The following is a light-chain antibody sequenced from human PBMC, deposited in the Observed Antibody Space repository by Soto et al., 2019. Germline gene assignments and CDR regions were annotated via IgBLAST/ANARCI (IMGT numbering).Light chain of an antibody. CDR1: SSDVGVYNY. Sequence: QSALTQPPSASGSPGQSVTISCTGTSSDVGVYNYVSWYQQYPGRAPKLMFYEVTKRPSGVPDRFSGSKSGNTASLTVSGLQAEDEADYYCSSYAASNNFYFVFGGGTKLTVL. CDR2: EVT. J-gene: IGLJ3*02. CDR3: SSYAASNNFYFV. V-gene: IGLV2-8*01.